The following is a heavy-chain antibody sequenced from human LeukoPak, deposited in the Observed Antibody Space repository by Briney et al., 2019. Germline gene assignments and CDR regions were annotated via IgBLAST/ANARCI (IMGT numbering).Heavy chain of an antibody. CDR2: MNPNSGNT. CDR3: ASGDGYNGSLDY. Sequence: GASVKVSCKASGYTFTSYDINWVRQATGQGLEWMGWMNPNSGNTGYAQEFQGRVTMTRNTSISTAYMELSSLRSEDTAVYYCASGDGYNGSLDYWGQGTLVTVSS. D-gene: IGHD5-24*01. CDR1: GYTFTSYD. J-gene: IGHJ4*02. V-gene: IGHV1-8*01.